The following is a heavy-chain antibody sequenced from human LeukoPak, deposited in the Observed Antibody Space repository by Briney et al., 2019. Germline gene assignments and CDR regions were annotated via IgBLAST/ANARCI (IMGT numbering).Heavy chain of an antibody. CDR1: GGSISSSSYY. Sequence: SETLSLTCTVSGGSISSSSYYWGWIRQPPGKGLEWAGSIYYSGSTYYNPSLKSRVTISVDTSKNQFSLKLSSVTAADMAVYYCARQEVNYYYYMDVWGKGTTVTVSS. CDR2: IYYSGST. CDR3: ARQEVNYYYYMDV. V-gene: IGHV4-39*01. J-gene: IGHJ6*03.